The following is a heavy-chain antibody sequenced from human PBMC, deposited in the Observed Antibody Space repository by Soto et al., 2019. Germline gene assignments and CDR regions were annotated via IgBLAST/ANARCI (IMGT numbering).Heavy chain of an antibody. CDR3: ARTVGAAYYFDF. CDR2: IYHSGST. CDR1: GYSISSGYY. V-gene: IGHV4-38-2*01. Sequence: SETLSLTCAVSGYSISSGYYWGWIRQPPGKGLEWIGSIYHSGSTYYNPSLKSRVTISVDTSKNQFSLKLSSVTAADTAVYYCARTVGAAYYFDFWGQGALVTVSS. D-gene: IGHD3-16*01. J-gene: IGHJ4*02.